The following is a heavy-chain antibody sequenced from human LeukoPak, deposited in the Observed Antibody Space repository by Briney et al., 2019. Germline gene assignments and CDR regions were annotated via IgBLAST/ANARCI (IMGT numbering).Heavy chain of an antibody. D-gene: IGHD6-19*01. V-gene: IGHV4-59*01. CDR3: ARGVVSSVAGTTFDY. CDR2: IYYSGST. CDR1: GVSISSYY. J-gene: IGHJ4*02. Sequence: SETLSLAFTVSGVSISSYYWSWVRQPPGKGLEWVGYIYYSGSTNYNPSLKSRVTISVDTSKNQFSLKLSSVTAADTAVYYCARGVVSSVAGTTFDYWGQGTLVTVSS.